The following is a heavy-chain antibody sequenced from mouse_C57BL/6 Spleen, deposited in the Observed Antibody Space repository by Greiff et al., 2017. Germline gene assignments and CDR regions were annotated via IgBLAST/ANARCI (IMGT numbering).Heavy chain of an antibody. J-gene: IGHJ2*01. D-gene: IGHD3-2*02. CDR1: GYTFTSSW. V-gene: IGHV1-55*01. CDR3: AGELRLPQY. Sequence: VQLQQSGAELVKPGASVKMSCTASGYTFTSSWITWVKQRPGQGLEWIGDIYPGSGSTNYNAKFKSKATLTVDTSSSTAYLQLSSLTSEDSAVDYCAGELRLPQYWGEGTTLTVSP. CDR2: IYPGSGST.